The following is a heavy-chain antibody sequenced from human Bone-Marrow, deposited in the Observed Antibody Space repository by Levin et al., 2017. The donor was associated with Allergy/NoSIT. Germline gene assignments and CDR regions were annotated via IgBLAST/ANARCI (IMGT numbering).Heavy chain of an antibody. D-gene: IGHD3-3*01. V-gene: IGHV3-21*01. Sequence: GESLKISCAASGFTFSSYSMNWVRQAPGKGLEWVSSISSSSSYIYYADSVKGRFTISRDNAKNSLYLQMNSLRAEDTAVYYCARVTNDFWSGPPQYDYYYYYMDVWGKGTTVTVSS. CDR2: ISSSSSYI. CDR1: GFTFSSYS. J-gene: IGHJ6*03. CDR3: ARVTNDFWSGPPQYDYYYYYMDV.